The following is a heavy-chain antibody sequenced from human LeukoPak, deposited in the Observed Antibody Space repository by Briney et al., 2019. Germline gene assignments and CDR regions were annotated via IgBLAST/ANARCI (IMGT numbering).Heavy chain of an antibody. CDR2: INHSGST. Sequence: PSETLSLTCTVSGGSISSSSYYWGWIRQPPGKGLEWIGEINHSGSTNYNPSLKSRVTISVDMSKNQFSLKLSSVTAADTAVYYCARHGEETVSSGYYYVERFDYWGQGTLVTVSS. D-gene: IGHD3-22*01. J-gene: IGHJ4*02. CDR1: GGSISSSSYY. V-gene: IGHV4-39*07. CDR3: ARHGEETVSSGYYYVERFDY.